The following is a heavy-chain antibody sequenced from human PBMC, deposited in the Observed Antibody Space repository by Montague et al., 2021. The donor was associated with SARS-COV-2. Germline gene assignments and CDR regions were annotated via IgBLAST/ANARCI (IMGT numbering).Heavy chain of an antibody. J-gene: IGHJ3*02. CDR3: AKDHPVYDTSGYYHYGASEI. Sequence: SLRLSCAASGFTVSSYALSWVRQAPGKGLEWVSTVSGSTTNPFYSYSXXVLFPISRDNSKNTLYLQMSSLRVEDSAVYYCAKDHPVYDTSGYYHYGASEIWGQGTMVTVSS. V-gene: IGHV3-23*01. CDR1: GFTVSSYA. CDR2: VSGSTTNP. D-gene: IGHD3-22*01.